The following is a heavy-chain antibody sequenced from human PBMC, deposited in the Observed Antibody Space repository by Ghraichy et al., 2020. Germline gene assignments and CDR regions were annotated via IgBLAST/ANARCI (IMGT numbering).Heavy chain of an antibody. CDR1: GFTFSTYI. CDR3: AGGGASSYGAFDY. Sequence: GGSLRLSCAASGFTFSTYIMNWVRQAPGKGLEWVSYISSSSSTIYYADSVKGRFTISRDNAKNSLYLQMNSLRDEDTAVYYCAGGGASSYGAFDYWGQGTLVTVSS. D-gene: IGHD5-18*01. CDR2: ISSSSSTI. J-gene: IGHJ4*02. V-gene: IGHV3-48*02.